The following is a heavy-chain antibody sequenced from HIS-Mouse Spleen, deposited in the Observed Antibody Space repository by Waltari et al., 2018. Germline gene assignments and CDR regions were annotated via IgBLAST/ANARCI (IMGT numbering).Heavy chain of an antibody. Sequence: QRQLQESGPGLVKPSETLSLTCTVPGGSIRSISYSRGWIRPPPGKGLEWIGSIYYSGSTYYNPSLKSRVTISVDTSKNQFSLKLSSVTAADTAVYYCAREIPYSSSWYDWYFDLWGRGTLVTVSS. D-gene: IGHD6-13*01. J-gene: IGHJ2*01. CDR3: AREIPYSSSWYDWYFDL. CDR1: GGSIRSISYS. CDR2: IYYSGST. V-gene: IGHV4-39*07.